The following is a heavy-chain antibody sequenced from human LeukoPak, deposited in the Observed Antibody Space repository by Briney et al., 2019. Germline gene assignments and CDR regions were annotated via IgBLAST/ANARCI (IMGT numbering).Heavy chain of an antibody. D-gene: IGHD1-26*01. CDR3: ASGWDLRNFDY. CDR2: IKHDGSEK. J-gene: IGHJ4*02. V-gene: IGHV3-7*01. Sequence: PGGSLRLSCAASGFTFRNYWMSWVRQAPGKGLEWVANIKHDGSEKYYVDSVKDRFTISRDNAKSSLYLQMNSLRAEDTAVCYCASGWDLRNFDYWGQGTLVTVSS. CDR1: GFTFRNYW.